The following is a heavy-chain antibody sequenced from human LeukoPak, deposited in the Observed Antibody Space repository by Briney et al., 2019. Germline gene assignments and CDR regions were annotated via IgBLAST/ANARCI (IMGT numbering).Heavy chain of an antibody. J-gene: IGHJ5*02. Sequence: GGSLRLSCAASGFTFSSYAMHWVRQAPGKGLEWVAVISYDGSNKYYADSVKGRFTISRDNSKNTLYLQMNSLRAEDTAVYYCARGLGYSSSWYRGAGSWFDPWGQGTLVTVSS. CDR1: GFTFSSYA. D-gene: IGHD6-13*01. CDR2: ISYDGSNK. CDR3: ARGLGYSSSWYRGAGSWFDP. V-gene: IGHV3-30*04.